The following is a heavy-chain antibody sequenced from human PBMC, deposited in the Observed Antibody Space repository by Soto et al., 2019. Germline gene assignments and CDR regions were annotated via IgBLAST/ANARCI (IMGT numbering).Heavy chain of an antibody. V-gene: IGHV4-34*01. D-gene: IGHD2-15*01. Sequence: SETLSLTCAVYGGSFSGYYWSWIRQPPGKGLEWIGEINHSGSTNYNPSLKSRVTISVDTSKNQFSLKLSSVTAADTAVYYCASSCSGGSFYHNWGQGTLVTVSS. CDR2: INHSGST. J-gene: IGHJ4*02. CDR3: ASSCSGGSFYHN. CDR1: GGSFSGYY.